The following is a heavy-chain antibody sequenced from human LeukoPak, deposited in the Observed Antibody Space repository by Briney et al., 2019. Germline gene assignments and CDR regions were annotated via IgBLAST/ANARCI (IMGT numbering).Heavy chain of an antibody. J-gene: IGHJ4*02. CDR3: ARVIYSSSWYWYYFDY. CDR1: VGSISSYY. V-gene: IGHV4-59*01. CDR2: IYYSGST. Sequence: SETLSLTCTVSVGSISSYYWSWIRQPPGKGLEWIGYIYYSGSTNYNPSLKSRVTTSVDTSKNQFSLKLSSVTAADTAVYYCARVIYSSSWYWYYFDYWGQGTLVTVSS. D-gene: IGHD6-13*01.